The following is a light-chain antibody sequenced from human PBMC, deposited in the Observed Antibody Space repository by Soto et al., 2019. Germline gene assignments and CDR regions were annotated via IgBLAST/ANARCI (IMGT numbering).Light chain of an antibody. V-gene: IGLV2-14*01. CDR3: SSYTSSSTLYV. Sequence: SVLTQPASVSGSPGQSITISCPGTSSDVGGYNYVSWYQQHPGKAPKLMIYEVSNRPSGVSNRFSGSKSGNTASLTISGLQAEDEADYYCSSYTSSSTLYVFGTGNKVTVL. CDR1: SSDVGGYNY. CDR2: EVS. J-gene: IGLJ1*01.